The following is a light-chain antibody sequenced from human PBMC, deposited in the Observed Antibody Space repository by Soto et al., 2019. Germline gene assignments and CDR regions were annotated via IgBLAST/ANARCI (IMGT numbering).Light chain of an antibody. CDR2: GIS. J-gene: IGKJ5*01. CDR3: QQYSKWPIT. Sequence: EIVISQSPSFLSVSTGESATLSCRASQSVNSNYLAWYQQHPGQPPRLLIYGISTRATGIPARFSGSGSGTEFSLTISSLQSEDFAVYYCQQYSKWPITFGQGTRLEIK. CDR1: QSVNSN. V-gene: IGKV3-15*01.